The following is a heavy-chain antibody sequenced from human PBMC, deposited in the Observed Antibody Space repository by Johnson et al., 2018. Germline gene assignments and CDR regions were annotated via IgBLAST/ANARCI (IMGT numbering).Heavy chain of an antibody. J-gene: IGHJ1*01. D-gene: IGHD5-24*01. V-gene: IGHV3-33*08. CDR3: ARDWEEMARMTRYCQH. CDR1: GFTFSNYG. Sequence: QVQLVQSGGGVVQPGRSLRLSCAASGFTFSNYGMHWVRQAPGKGLEWVAVIWYDGSNKYYADSVKGRFTISRHNSKNTLYLHMNSLRAEDTAVYYWARDWEEMARMTRYCQHGGQGTVVTVSS. CDR2: IWYDGSNK.